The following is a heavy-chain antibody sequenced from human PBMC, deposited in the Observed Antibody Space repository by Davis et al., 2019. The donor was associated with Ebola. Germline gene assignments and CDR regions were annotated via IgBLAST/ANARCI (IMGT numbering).Heavy chain of an antibody. CDR2: INYSGST. Sequence: PSETLSLTCAVSGYSINSGYYWGWIRQPPGKGLEWIGSINYSGSTYYNPSLKSRVTISVDTSKNQFSLNLSSVTAADTAGYYCARAPIAGAGTRWGTRWFDPWGQGTLVSVSS. V-gene: IGHV4-38-2*01. J-gene: IGHJ5*02. CDR3: ARAPIAGAGTRWGTRWFDP. D-gene: IGHD6-13*01. CDR1: GYSINSGYY.